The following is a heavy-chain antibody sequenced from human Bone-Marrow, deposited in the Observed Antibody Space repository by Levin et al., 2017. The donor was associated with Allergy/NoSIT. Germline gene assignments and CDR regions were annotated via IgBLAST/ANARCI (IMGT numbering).Heavy chain of an antibody. CDR2: ISSSSTII. D-gene: IGHD3-10*01. V-gene: IGHV3-48*02. CDR3: AREAGDLDY. CDR1: GFSFSSYT. J-gene: IGHJ4*02. Sequence: GGSLRLSCAASGFSFSSYTMNWVRQAPGKGLEWVSYISSSSTIIYYADSVRGRFTISRDTAKNSLYLQMNSLRDEDTAVYYCAREAGDLDYWGQGTLVTVSS.